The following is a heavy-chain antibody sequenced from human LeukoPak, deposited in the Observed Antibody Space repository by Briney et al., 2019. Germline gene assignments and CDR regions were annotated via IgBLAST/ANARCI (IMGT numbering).Heavy chain of an antibody. J-gene: IGHJ4*02. D-gene: IGHD4-11*01. Sequence: SETLSLTCTVSGGSISSSSYYWGWIRQPPGKGLEWIGSIYYSGSTYYNPSLESRVTISVDTSKNQFSLKLSSVTAADTAVYYCARVASENDYSNYPFDYWGQGTLVTVSS. CDR3: ARVASENDYSNYPFDY. V-gene: IGHV4-39*01. CDR2: IYYSGST. CDR1: GGSISSSSYY.